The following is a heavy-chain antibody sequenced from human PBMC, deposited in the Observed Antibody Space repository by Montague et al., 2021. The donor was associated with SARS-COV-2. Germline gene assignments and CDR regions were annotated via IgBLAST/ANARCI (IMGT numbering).Heavy chain of an antibody. D-gene: IGHD1-14*01. J-gene: IGHJ4*02. CDR2: VDPEDGKT. CDR1: GYSLTELP. Sequence: SVKVSCKVSGYSLTELPMHWVRQAPGKGLEWMGGVDPEDGKTIYVQNFQGRLTIAEDTSADTAYMELSSLRSDDTAVYYCATSADSVSTGRFDFWGQGTLVTVSS. V-gene: IGHV1-24*01. CDR3: ATSADSVSTGRFDF.